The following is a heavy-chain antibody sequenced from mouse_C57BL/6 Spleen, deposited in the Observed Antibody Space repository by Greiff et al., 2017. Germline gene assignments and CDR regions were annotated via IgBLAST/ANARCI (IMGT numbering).Heavy chain of an antibody. J-gene: IGHJ2*01. CDR3: ARKDLLTGTYFDY. CDR2: INPNNGGT. V-gene: IGHV1-22*01. Sequence: VQLQQSGPELVKPGASVKMSCKASGYTFTDYNMHWVKQSHGKSLEWIGYINPNNGGTSYNQKFKGKATLTVNKSSSTAYMELRSLTSEDSAVYYCARKDLLTGTYFDYWGQGTTLTVSS. CDR1: GYTFTDYN. D-gene: IGHD4-1*01.